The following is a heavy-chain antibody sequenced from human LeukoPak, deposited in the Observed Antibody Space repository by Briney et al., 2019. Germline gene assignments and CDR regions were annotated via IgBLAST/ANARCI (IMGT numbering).Heavy chain of an antibody. D-gene: IGHD6-19*01. CDR2: IYPGDSDT. Sequence: GESLKISCKGSGYSFTSYWIGWVRQMPGKGLEWMGIIYPGDSDTRYSPSFQGQVTISADKSISTAYLQWSSLKASDTAMYYCATHSSVFYSPGSYYYGMDVWGQGTTVTVSS. CDR1: GYSFTSYW. V-gene: IGHV5-51*01. J-gene: IGHJ6*02. CDR3: ATHSSVFYSPGSYYYGMDV.